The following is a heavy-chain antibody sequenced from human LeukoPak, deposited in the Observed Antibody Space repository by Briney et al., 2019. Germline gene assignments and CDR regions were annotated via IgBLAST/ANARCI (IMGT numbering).Heavy chain of an antibody. V-gene: IGHV1-3*01. Sequence: ASVKVSCKASGYTFTSYAMHWVRQAPGQRLEWMGWINAGNGNTKYSQKFQGRVTITRDTSASTAYMELSSLRSEDTAVYYCARVDHSSWYGGMDYYYGMDVWGQGTTVTVSS. CDR3: ARVDHSSWYGGMDYYYGMDV. J-gene: IGHJ6*02. D-gene: IGHD6-19*01. CDR2: INAGNGNT. CDR1: GYTFTSYA.